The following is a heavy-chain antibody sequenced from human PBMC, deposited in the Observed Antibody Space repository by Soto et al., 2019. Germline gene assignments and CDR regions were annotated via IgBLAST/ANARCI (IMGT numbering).Heavy chain of an antibody. V-gene: IGHV4-31*03. J-gene: IGHJ3*02. CDR3: ATSGVVAAPDAFDI. D-gene: IGHD2-15*01. CDR1: GGSISSGGYY. Sequence: QVQLQESGPGLVKPSQTLSLTCTVSGGSISSGGYYWSWIRQHPGKGLEWIGYIYYRGSTYYNPSLKCRVTISVDTSKNQFSRKLSSVTAADTAVYYCATSGVVAAPDAFDIWGQGTMVTVSS. CDR2: IYYRGST.